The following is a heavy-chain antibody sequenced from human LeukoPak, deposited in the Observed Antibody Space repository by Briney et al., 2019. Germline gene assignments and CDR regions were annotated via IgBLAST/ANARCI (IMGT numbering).Heavy chain of an antibody. CDR3: ARAVSADTAMVYFDY. D-gene: IGHD5-18*01. CDR2: ISNSGSII. J-gene: IGHJ4*02. Sequence: GGSLRLSCAASGFTFSDYYMFWIRQAPGKGLEWVSYISNSGSIIYYADSVKGRFTVSRDNAKDSLYLQMNSLRAEDTAVYYCARAVSADTAMVYFDYWGQGTLVTVSS. CDR1: GFTFSDYY. V-gene: IGHV3-11*01.